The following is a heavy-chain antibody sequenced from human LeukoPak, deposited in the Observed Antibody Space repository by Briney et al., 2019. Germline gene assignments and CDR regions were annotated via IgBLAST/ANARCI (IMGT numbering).Heavy chain of an antibody. V-gene: IGHV4-59*01. CDR3: ARESSSWYNLNYYYMDV. CDR2: IYYSGST. J-gene: IGHJ6*03. CDR1: GGSISSYY. D-gene: IGHD6-13*01. Sequence: SETLPLTCTVSGGSISSYYWSWIRQPPGKGLEWIGYIYYSGSTNYNPSLKSRVTISVDTSKNQFSLKLSSVTAADTAVYYCARESSSWYNLNYYYMDVWGKGTTVTVSS.